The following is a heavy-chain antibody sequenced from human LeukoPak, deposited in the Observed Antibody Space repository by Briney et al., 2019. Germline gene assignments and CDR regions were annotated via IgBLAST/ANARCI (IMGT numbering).Heavy chain of an antibody. Sequence: PGGSLRLSCAASGFTFSDYYMSWIRQAPGKGLEWVSYISSSGSTIYYADSVKGRFTISRDNAKNSLYLQMNSLRAEDTAVYYCAKATRYSSGWYHYYYYGMDVWGQGTTVTVSS. CDR1: GFTFSDYY. CDR2: ISSSGSTI. V-gene: IGHV3-11*04. D-gene: IGHD6-19*01. CDR3: AKATRYSSGWYHYYYYGMDV. J-gene: IGHJ6*02.